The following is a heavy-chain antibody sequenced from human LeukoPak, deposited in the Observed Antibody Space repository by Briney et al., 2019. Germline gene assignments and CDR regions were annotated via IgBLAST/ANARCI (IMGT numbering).Heavy chain of an antibody. J-gene: IGHJ5*02. CDR2: ISAYNGNT. V-gene: IGHV1-18*01. CDR3: ARAWDIVVVPAAIRGGWFDP. D-gene: IGHD2-2*01. Sequence: ASVKVSCKASGGTFSSYAISWVRQAPGQGLEWMGWISAYNGNTNYAQKLQGRVTMTTDTSTSTAYMELRSLRSDDTAVYYCARAWDIVVVPAAIRGGWFDPWGQGTLVTVSS. CDR1: GGTFSSYA.